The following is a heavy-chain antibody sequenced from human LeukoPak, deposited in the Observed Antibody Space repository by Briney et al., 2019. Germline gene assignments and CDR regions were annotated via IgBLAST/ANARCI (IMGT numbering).Heavy chain of an antibody. D-gene: IGHD2-21*02. CDR3: ARMALDVGDSIGFDS. Sequence: GASVKVSCKASGYTFTDYFIHWVRQAPGQGLEWMGWINPNIGDASYAQKFQDRVTMTRDRSINTAYMELSRLTSDDTAVYYCARMALDVGDSIGFDSWGQGTLVTVSS. V-gene: IGHV1-2*02. CDR2: INPNIGDA. CDR1: GYTFTDYF. J-gene: IGHJ5*01.